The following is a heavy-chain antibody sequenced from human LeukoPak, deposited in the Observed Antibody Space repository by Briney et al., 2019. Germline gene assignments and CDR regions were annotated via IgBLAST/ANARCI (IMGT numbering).Heavy chain of an antibody. Sequence: GRSLRLSCAASGFSFSKYAMDWVRQAPGKGLEWVAIISKDGSMRYYADSVKGRFTVSRDNSNNTLSLQMNSLKSEDTAVYYCAGEKFDIWRQGTMVTVST. J-gene: IGHJ3*02. CDR2: ISKDGSMR. V-gene: IGHV3-30*04. CDR3: AGEKFDI. CDR1: GFSFSKYA.